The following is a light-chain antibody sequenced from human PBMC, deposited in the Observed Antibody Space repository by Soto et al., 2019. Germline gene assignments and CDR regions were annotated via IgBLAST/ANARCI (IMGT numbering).Light chain of an antibody. CDR2: DAS. Sequence: IVLTQSPDTLALSPGERAVLSCRASQSVSTSLAWYQHKPGQAPRLFIYDASKRAPGVPARFSGSGSGTDFTLTISSLEPEDFAVYYCQVRDVWPSFGQGTKVDIK. V-gene: IGKV3-11*01. CDR1: QSVSTS. J-gene: IGKJ1*01. CDR3: QVRDVWPS.